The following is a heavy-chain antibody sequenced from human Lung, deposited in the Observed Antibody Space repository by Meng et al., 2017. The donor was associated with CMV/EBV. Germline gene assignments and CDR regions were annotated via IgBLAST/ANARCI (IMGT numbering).Heavy chain of an antibody. CDR3: ASFPPPGKQWLVTDY. CDR1: GGSSGSCNC. CDR2: IYHSGST. Sequence: LQESGPSVVKPWGTFSPTWPVCGGSSGSCNCWSWVRQPPGKGLEWIGEIYHSGSTNYNPSLKSRVTISVDKSKNQFSLKLSSVTAADTAVYYCASFPPPGKQWLVTDYWGQGTLVTVSS. V-gene: IGHV4-4*02. D-gene: IGHD6-19*01. J-gene: IGHJ4*02.